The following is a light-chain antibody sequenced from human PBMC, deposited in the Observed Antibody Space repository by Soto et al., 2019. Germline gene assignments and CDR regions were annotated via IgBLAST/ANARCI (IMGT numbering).Light chain of an antibody. V-gene: IGKV3-15*01. CDR1: QSVSSN. J-gene: IGKJ4*01. CDR2: AAS. Sequence: EIVMTQSPATLSVSPGERATLSCRASQSVSSNLVWYQQKPGQAPRLLIYAASIRATGIPARFSGSGSGTEFTLTISSLQSEEFAVYYCQQYNNWPPLTFGGGTKVEIK. CDR3: QQYNNWPPLT.